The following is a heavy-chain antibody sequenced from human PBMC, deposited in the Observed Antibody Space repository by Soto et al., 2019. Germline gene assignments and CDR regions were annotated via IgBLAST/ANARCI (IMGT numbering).Heavy chain of an antibody. J-gene: IGHJ4*02. CDR3: AKGRETTTSAKFCFDY. V-gene: IGHV3-23*01. CDR1: GFSFSCYD. CDR2: LSVTGGGP. D-gene: IGHD1-26*01. Sequence: PGGSLRLSCAASGFSFSCYDMTWVRQAPGQGLEWVSSLSVTGGGPYYADSVRGRFTMSRDNSKNTLALEMSGLRADDSAVYYCAKGRETTTSAKFCFDYWGKGTLVTVS.